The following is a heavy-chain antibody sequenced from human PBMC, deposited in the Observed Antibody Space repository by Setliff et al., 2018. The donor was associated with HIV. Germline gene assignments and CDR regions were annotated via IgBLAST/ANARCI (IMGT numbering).Heavy chain of an antibody. Sequence: PSETLSPTCSLSGDSVGSYFWAWIRQPAGKGLEWIGRVYSNGNTNYNPSLKSRVTMAVDTSKNQIFLSLTSVTAADTGVYYCARDSGITMVRKVIGRAGLDAWGQGTRVTVSS. CDR1: GDSVGSYF. V-gene: IGHV4-4*07. J-gene: IGHJ5*02. D-gene: IGHD3-10*01. CDR3: ARDSGITMVRKVIGRAGLDA. CDR2: VYSNGNT.